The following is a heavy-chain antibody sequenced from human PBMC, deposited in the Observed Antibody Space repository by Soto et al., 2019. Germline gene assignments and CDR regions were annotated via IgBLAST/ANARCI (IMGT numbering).Heavy chain of an antibody. D-gene: IGHD3-9*01. J-gene: IGHJ4*02. CDR1: GFTFSIYS. CDR3: ARGLRYFDWLFDY. CDR2: ISSSSSYI. Sequence: PGGSLRLSCAASGFTFSIYSMNWVRQAPGKGLEWVSSISSSSSYIYYADSVKGRFTISRDNAKNSLYLQMNSLRAEDTAVYYCARGLRYFDWLFDYWGQGTLVTVSS. V-gene: IGHV3-21*01.